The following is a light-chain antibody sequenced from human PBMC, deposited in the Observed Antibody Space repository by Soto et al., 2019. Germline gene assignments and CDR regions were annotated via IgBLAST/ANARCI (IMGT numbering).Light chain of an antibody. CDR3: QSYDSSLSAYV. V-gene: IGLV1-40*01. Sequence: QSVLTQPPSVSGAPGQRVTISCTGSSSNIGAGYDVHWFQQFPGTAPKLLIYSSYNRPSGVPDRFSGSKSGTSASLAITGLQAEDEADFYCQSYDSSLSAYVFGIGTKVTVL. J-gene: IGLJ1*01. CDR2: SSY. CDR1: SSNIGAGYD.